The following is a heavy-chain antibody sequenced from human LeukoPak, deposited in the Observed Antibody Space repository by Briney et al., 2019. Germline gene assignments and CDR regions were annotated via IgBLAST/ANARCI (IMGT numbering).Heavy chain of an antibody. V-gene: IGHV1-18*01. D-gene: IGHD1-26*01. CDR3: ATELGDY. Sequence: ASVKVSCKASGYTFTSYGISWVRQAPGQGLEWMGWISAYNGNTNYAQKFQGRVTMTTGTSTSTAYMELKNLRSDDTAVFYCATELGDYWGQGTLVTVSS. CDR1: GYTFTSYG. J-gene: IGHJ4*02. CDR2: ISAYNGNT.